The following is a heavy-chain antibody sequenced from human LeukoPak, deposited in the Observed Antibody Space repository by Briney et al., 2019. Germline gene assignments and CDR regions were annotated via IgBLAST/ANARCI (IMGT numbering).Heavy chain of an antibody. D-gene: IGHD3-16*01. V-gene: IGHV3-15*01. J-gene: IGHJ4*02. Sequence: GGSLRLSCVVSGFTFSNAWMSWIRQAPGKGLEWVGRIKTKTDGDRTDYAAPVEGGFTISRDDSKNTLSLQMNSLKTEDTAVYYCVGGPARIRYCGQGTLVTVSS. CDR2: IKTKTDGDRT. CDR1: GFTFSNAW. CDR3: VGGPARIRY.